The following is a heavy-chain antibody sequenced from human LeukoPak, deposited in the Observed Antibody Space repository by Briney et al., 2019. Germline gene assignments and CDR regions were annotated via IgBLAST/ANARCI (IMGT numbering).Heavy chain of an antibody. CDR2: ISSSSSTI. CDR1: GFTFSTYA. D-gene: IGHD3-3*01. J-gene: IGHJ4*02. V-gene: IGHV3-48*01. Sequence: GGSLRLSCEASGFTFSTYAMSWVRQAPGKGLEWVSYISSSSSTIYYADSVKGRFTISRDNAKNSLYLQMNSLRAEDTAVYYCARDRDQGRITIFGVARGYFDYWGQGTLVTVSS. CDR3: ARDRDQGRITIFGVARGYFDY.